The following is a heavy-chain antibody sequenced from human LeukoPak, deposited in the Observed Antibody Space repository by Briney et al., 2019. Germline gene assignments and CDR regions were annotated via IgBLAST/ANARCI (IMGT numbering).Heavy chain of an antibody. Sequence: GVSLTLSCAASIFTFIIACMAWVREAPGKGLEWVCHIKAKARDGTRKYAAPVKGRFTISRDDSNNTLYLQMNSLKAEDTAVYYCTTDGVGVEGATYDNWGQGTLVSVSS. D-gene: IGHD1-26*01. CDR2: IKAKARDGTR. V-gene: IGHV3-15*01. CDR3: TTDGVGVEGATYDN. CDR1: IFTFIIAC. J-gene: IGHJ4*02.